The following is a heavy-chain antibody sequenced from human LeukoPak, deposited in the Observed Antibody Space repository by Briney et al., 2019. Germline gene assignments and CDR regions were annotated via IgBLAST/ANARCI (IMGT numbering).Heavy chain of an antibody. V-gene: IGHV3-21*01. Sequence: GGSLRLSCAVSGFTFSSYSMNWVRQAPGKGLEWVLSISSSSSYIYYADSVKGRFTISRDNAKNSLYLQMNSLRAEDTAVYYCAREGVYYDSSGYYLFDYWDQGTLVTVSS. J-gene: IGHJ4*02. CDR3: AREGVYYDSSGYYLFDY. CDR1: GFTFSSYS. D-gene: IGHD3-22*01. CDR2: ISSSSSYI.